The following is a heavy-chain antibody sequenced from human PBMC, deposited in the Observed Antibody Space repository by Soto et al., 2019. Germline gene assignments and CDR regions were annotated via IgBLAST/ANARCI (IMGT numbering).Heavy chain of an antibody. Sequence: SETLSLTCTVSGGSISSYYGSWIRQHAGKGLEWIGRIYTSGSTNYNPSLKSRVTMSVDTSKNQFSLKLSSVTAADTAVYYCARDQRVYASHYYYYGMDVWGQGTTVTVS. D-gene: IGHD2-8*01. J-gene: IGHJ6*02. CDR1: GGSISSYY. CDR2: IYTSGST. V-gene: IGHV4-4*07. CDR3: ARDQRVYASHYYYYGMDV.